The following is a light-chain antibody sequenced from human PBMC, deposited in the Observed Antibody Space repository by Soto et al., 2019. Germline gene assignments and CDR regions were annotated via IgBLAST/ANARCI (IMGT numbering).Light chain of an antibody. CDR1: QSVLYKSNNKNY. Sequence: DIVMTQSPDSLAVSLGERATINCKSSQSVLYKSNNKNYLTWYQQKPGQPPKLLIYWASTRASGVPDRFSGSGSGTDFTLTISSLQAEDVAVYYCQQYYSTPPYTFGQGTKLEIK. CDR3: QQYYSTPPYT. V-gene: IGKV4-1*01. J-gene: IGKJ2*01. CDR2: WAS.